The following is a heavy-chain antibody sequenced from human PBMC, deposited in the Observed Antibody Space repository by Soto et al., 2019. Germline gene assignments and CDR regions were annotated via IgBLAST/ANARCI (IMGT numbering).Heavy chain of an antibody. D-gene: IGHD3-16*01. CDR2: IKTDGSVT. J-gene: IGHJ4*02. Sequence: GGSMRLSCAASGFTFSTYWMHWVRQAPGKGLVWVSRIKTDGSVTTYADSVKGRFTISRDNAKNTLYLQMNTLRAEDTAVYYCARDLGGSHDYWGRGTLVTVSS. V-gene: IGHV3-74*01. CDR1: GFTFSTYW. CDR3: ARDLGGSHDY.